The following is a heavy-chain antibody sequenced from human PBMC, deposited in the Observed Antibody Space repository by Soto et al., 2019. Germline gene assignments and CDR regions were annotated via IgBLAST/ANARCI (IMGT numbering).Heavy chain of an antibody. Sequence: EVQLEQSGAEVKKPGESLQISCKGTGYHFTAYWIGWVRQMPGKGLEWMGIINPEDSDTSYSPTFQGQVTISADKSINTAYLQWSSLKASDTAMYYCARQWPNFWSAYFDWGQGTLVTVSS. CDR1: GYHFTAYW. D-gene: IGHD3-3*01. CDR2: INPEDSDT. J-gene: IGHJ4*02. V-gene: IGHV5-51*01. CDR3: ARQWPNFWSAYFD.